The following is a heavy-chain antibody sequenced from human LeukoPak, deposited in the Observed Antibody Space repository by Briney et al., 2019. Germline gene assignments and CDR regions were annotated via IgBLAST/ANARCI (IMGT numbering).Heavy chain of an antibody. J-gene: IGHJ4*02. CDR2: ISDTGGST. V-gene: IGHV3-23*01. Sequence: GGSLRLSCAASGFTFSSYAMSWVRQAPGKGLEWVSTISDTGGSTYYADSVKGRFTISRDNSKNTLYLQMNSLRAEDTAVYYCARLGDSSGYYDYWGQGTLVTVSS. CDR1: GFTFSSYA. CDR3: ARLGDSSGYYDY. D-gene: IGHD3-22*01.